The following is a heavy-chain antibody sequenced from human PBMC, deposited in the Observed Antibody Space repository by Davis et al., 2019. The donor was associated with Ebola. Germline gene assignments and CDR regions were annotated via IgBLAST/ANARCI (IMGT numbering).Heavy chain of an antibody. CDR1: GYTFTGYY. Sequence: ASVQVSCKASGYTFTGYYMHWVRQATGQGLEWMGWMKPNSGDTGYAQKFQGRVTITRNTSIDTAYMELSSLRSEDTAVYYCARTSYDSWSGYSPYFGLDVWGQGTTVTVSS. D-gene: IGHD3-3*01. V-gene: IGHV1-8*03. J-gene: IGHJ6*02. CDR3: ARTSYDSWSGYSPYFGLDV. CDR2: MKPNSGDT.